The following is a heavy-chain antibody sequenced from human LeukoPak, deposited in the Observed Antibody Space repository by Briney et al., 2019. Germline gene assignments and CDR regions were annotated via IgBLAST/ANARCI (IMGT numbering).Heavy chain of an antibody. V-gene: IGHV1-8*01. Sequence: ASVKVSCKASGYTFTTYEINWVRQATGQGLEWMGWMNPYSGDTAYAQKFQGRITMTRSTSISTAYMELSGLRSEDTAVYYCARGLGSYDSSELTWPMISFWGQGTVVTVSS. D-gene: IGHD3-22*01. CDR1: GYTFTTYE. CDR3: ARGLGSYDSSELTWPMISF. J-gene: IGHJ4*02. CDR2: MNPYSGDT.